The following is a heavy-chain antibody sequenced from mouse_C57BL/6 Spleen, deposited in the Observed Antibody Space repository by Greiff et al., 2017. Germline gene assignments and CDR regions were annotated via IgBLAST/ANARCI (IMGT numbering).Heavy chain of an antibody. CDR2: ISYDGSN. J-gene: IGHJ2*01. CDR1: GYSITSGYY. CDR3: AREGY. V-gene: IGHV3-6*01. Sequence: DVKLQESGPGLVKPSQSLSLTCSVTGYSITSGYYWNWIRQFPGNKLEWMGYISYDGSNNYNPSLKNRISITRDTSKNQFFLKLNSVTTEYTATYYCAREGYWGQGTTLTVSS.